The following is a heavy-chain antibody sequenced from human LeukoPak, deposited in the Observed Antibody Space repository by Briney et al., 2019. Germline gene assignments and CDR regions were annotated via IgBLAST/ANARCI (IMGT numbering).Heavy chain of an antibody. Sequence: GGSLRLSCAAPVFTFGSYLRHWGRQDPGRGLVWVSRINTDGSATSYADSVKGRFTISRDNAKNTLYLQMNSLRAEDTAVYYCARRSRVPPASSSSKWFDPWGQGTLVTVSS. CDR1: VFTFGSYL. V-gene: IGHV3-74*01. J-gene: IGHJ5*02. CDR2: INTDGSAT. CDR3: ARRSRVPPASSSSKWFDP. D-gene: IGHD6-6*01.